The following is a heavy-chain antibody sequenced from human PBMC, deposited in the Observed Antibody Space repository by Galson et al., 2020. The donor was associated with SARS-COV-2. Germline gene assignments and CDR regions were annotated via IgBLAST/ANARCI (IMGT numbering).Heavy chain of an antibody. CDR3: ARTSITMVRGVIAYYYGMDV. CDR1: GGSISSGDYY. CDR2: IYYSGST. J-gene: IGHJ6*02. Sequence: SETLSLTCTVSGGSISSGDYYWSWIRQPPGKGLEWIGYIYYSGSTYYNPSLKSRVTISVDTSKNQFSLKLSSVTAADTAVYYCARTSITMVRGVIAYYYGMDVWGQGTTVTVSS. V-gene: IGHV4-30-4*01. D-gene: IGHD3-10*01.